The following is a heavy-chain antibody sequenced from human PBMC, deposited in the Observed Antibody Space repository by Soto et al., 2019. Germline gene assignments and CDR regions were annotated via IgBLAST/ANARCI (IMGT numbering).Heavy chain of an antibody. CDR2: IRVSGGTT. CDR3: AKGPYYYDSSGYRYFDY. D-gene: IGHD3-22*01. Sequence: GGSLRLSCAASGFTFNNYALTWVRQAPGQGLEWVSTIRVSGGTTHYSDSVKGRFTISRAKSKTTVYLQMHGLRADDTAVYYCAKGPYYYDSSGYRYFDYWGQGALVTVSS. V-gene: IGHV3-23*01. CDR1: GFTFNNYA. J-gene: IGHJ4*02.